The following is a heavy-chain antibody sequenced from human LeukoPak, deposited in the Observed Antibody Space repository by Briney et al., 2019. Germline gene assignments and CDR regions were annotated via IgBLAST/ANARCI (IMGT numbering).Heavy chain of an antibody. CDR2: ISGSGGST. CDR3: AKDLEDIGYCSGGSCYSGYYGMDV. J-gene: IGHJ6*02. Sequence: GGSLRLSCAASGFTFSSYAMSWVRQAPGKGLEWVSAISGSGGSTYYADSVKGRFTISRDNSKNTLYLQMNSLRAEDTAVYYCAKDLEDIGYCSGGSCYSGYYGMDVWGQGTTVTVSS. D-gene: IGHD2-15*01. CDR1: GFTFSSYA. V-gene: IGHV3-23*01.